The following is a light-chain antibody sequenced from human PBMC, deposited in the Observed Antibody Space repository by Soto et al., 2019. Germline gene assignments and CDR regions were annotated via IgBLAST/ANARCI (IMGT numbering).Light chain of an antibody. CDR1: QDIRQY. Sequence: DIQMTQSPSSLSASIGDRVTITCQASQDIRQYLNWYQQKPGKAPKLLIYDASRLETGVPSRFSGSGSVTDITCAVSSLQHEDIATAYGQVYDYLSPGFTFGPGTKVDLK. V-gene: IGKV1-33*01. CDR3: QVYDYLSPGFT. J-gene: IGKJ3*01. CDR2: DAS.